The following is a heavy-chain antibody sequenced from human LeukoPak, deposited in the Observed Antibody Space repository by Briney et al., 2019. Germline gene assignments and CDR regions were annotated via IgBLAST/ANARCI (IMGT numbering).Heavy chain of an antibody. D-gene: IGHD4-23*01. J-gene: IGHJ5*02. V-gene: IGHV4-59*01. Sequence: PLETLSLTCAVYGGSISSYYWSWIRQPPGKGLEWIGYIYYRGSTNYNPSLKSRVTISVDTSKNQFSLKLSSVTAADTAVYYCARGLTMVVTPAWFDPWGQGTLVTVSS. CDR1: GGSISSYY. CDR3: ARGLTMVVTPAWFDP. CDR2: IYYRGST.